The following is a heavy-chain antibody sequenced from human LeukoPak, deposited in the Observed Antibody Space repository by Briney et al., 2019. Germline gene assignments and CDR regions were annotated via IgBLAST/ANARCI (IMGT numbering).Heavy chain of an antibody. J-gene: IGHJ4*02. Sequence: GGSLRLSCAASGFTFSDYYMSWIRQAPGKGLEWVSAISGSGGSTYYADSVKGRFTISRDNSKNTLYLQMNSLRAEDTAVYYCAKDHFSGYSSGWYGGNSNGYYFDYWGQGTLVTVSS. CDR3: AKDHFSGYSSGWYGGNSNGYYFDY. D-gene: IGHD6-19*01. CDR1: GFTFSDYY. V-gene: IGHV3-23*01. CDR2: ISGSGGST.